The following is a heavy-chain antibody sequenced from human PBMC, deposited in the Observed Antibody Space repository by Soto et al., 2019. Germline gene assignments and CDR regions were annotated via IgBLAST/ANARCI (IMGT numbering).Heavy chain of an antibody. Sequence: QVQLVESGGGVVQPGTSLRLSCKASGFIFRDYLIRWVRQAPGKGLEWLAVLSFDGTAEYYADSTRGRFTISRDIPKSTTYLVINNVRREDTAMYYCARVATRLQSMEVLEYWGQGTLVTVPS. J-gene: IGHJ4*02. D-gene: IGHD2-21*02. V-gene: IGHV3-30*03. CDR3: ARVATRLQSMEVLEY. CDR2: LSFDGTAE. CDR1: GFIFRDYL.